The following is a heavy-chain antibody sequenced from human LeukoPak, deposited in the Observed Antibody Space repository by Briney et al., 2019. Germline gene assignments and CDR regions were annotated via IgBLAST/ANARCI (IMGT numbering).Heavy chain of an antibody. J-gene: IGHJ4*02. CDR2: IWYDGSNK. Sequence: GGSLRRSWATSGFTFSSYGMHWVRPAPGKWLEWVAVIWYDGSNKYYADSVKGRFIISRDNFKNMLYLQMSSLRAEDTAVYYCARDPPSATIYYKYFDYWGQGTLVTVSS. CDR1: GFTFSSYG. V-gene: IGHV3-33*01. D-gene: IGHD3-10*01. CDR3: ARDPPSATIYYKYFDY.